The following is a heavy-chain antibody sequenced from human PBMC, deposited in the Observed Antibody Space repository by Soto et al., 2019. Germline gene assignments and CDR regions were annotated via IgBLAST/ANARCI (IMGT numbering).Heavy chain of an antibody. CDR1: GGSISSRSYY. Sequence: SETLSLTCTVSGGSISSRSYYWGWIRQPPGKGLEWIGGIYYSGTTFYSPSLKSRVIISVDTSKNQFSLKLSSVTAADTAMYYCARQNGSFRSWFDSWGQGTLVTVSS. CDR2: IYYSGTT. CDR3: ARQNGSFRSWFDS. V-gene: IGHV4-39*01. D-gene: IGHD3-10*01. J-gene: IGHJ5*01.